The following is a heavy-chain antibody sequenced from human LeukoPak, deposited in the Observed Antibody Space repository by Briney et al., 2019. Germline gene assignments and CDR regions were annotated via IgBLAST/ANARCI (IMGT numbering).Heavy chain of an antibody. CDR3: ARGYSYGYEYYYYYYYMDV. Sequence: SETLSLTCTVSGGSISSYYWSWIRQPPGKGLEGLGYIYYSGSTNYNPSLKSRVTISVDTSENQFSLKLSSVTAADTAVYYCARGYSYGYEYYYYYYYMDVWGKGTTVTVSS. D-gene: IGHD5-18*01. J-gene: IGHJ6*03. V-gene: IGHV4-59*01. CDR2: IYYSGST. CDR1: GGSISSYY.